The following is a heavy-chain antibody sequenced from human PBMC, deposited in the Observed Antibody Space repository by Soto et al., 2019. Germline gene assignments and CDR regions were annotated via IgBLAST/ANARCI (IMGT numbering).Heavy chain of an antibody. D-gene: IGHD1-20*01. J-gene: IGHJ4*02. Sequence: PSETLSLTCTVSGESISTGNSICSYFWSWIRQPPGEGPERIGEIHHSGNTNHNPSLRSRMILSVDTSKSQFSLKMTSVTAADTAVYYCASNDAYKSDYWSQGMLVTVSS. CDR1: GESISTGNSICSYF. CDR3: ASNDAYKSDY. CDR2: IHHSGNT. V-gene: IGHV4-34*01.